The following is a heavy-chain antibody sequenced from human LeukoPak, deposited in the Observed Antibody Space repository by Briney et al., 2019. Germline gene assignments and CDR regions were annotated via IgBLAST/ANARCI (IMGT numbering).Heavy chain of an antibody. D-gene: IGHD3-22*01. V-gene: IGHV3-66*01. CDR2: IYSGGST. J-gene: IGHJ4*02. CDR1: GFTVSSNY. Sequence: GGSLRLSCAASGFTVSSNYMSWVRQAPGKGLEWVSVIYSGGSTYYADSVKGRFTISRDNSKNTLYLQMNSLRAEDTAVYYCARDDYDSSGYGAFDYWGQGTLVTVSS. CDR3: ARDDYDSSGYGAFDY.